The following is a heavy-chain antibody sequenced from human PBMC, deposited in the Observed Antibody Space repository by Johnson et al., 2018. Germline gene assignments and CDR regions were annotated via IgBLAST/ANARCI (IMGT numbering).Heavy chain of an antibody. V-gene: IGHV3-30*18. J-gene: IGHJ3*02. Sequence: QVQLVQAGGGVVQPGRSLRLSCAASGFTFSSYGMHWVRPAPGKGLEWVAVISYDGSNKYYAYSVKGRFTISRDNSKNTLYLQMNNLRAEDTAVYYCAKGGVGAAADAFDIWGQGTMVTVSS. CDR2: ISYDGSNK. CDR1: GFTFSSYG. D-gene: IGHD6-13*01. CDR3: AKGGVGAAADAFDI.